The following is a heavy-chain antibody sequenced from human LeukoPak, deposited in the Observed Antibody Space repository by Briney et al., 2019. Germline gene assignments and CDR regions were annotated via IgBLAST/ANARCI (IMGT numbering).Heavy chain of an antibody. J-gene: IGHJ4*02. V-gene: IGHV6-1*01. D-gene: IGHD5-18*01. CDR1: GDIVSSNSAA. CDR2: TYCRSKWYN. CDR3: VREGGYGILGY. Sequence: SQTLSLTCAISGDIVSSNSAAWNWFRQSPSRGLEWLGRTYCRSKWYNDYAVSVKSRITISPDTSRNQFSLQLNSVTPEDTAVYYCVREGGYGILGYWAQGTLVTVSS.